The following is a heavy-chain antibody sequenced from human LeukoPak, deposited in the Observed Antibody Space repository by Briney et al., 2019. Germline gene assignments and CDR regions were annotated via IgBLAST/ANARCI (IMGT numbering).Heavy chain of an antibody. V-gene: IGHV4-38-2*02. CDR1: GYSISSGYY. CDR3: ARAPTLVGATAFDI. D-gene: IGHD1-26*01. Sequence: SETLSLTCTVSGYSISSGYYWGWIRPPPGKGLEWIGSIYHSGSTYYNPSLKSRVTIPVDTSKNQFSLKLSSVTAADTAVYYCARAPTLVGATAFDIWGQGTMVTVSS. CDR2: IYHSGST. J-gene: IGHJ3*02.